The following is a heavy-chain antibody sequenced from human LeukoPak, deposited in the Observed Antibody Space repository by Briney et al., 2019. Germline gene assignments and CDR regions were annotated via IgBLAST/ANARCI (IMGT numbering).Heavy chain of an antibody. CDR1: GYTFTSYG. CDR2: ISAYNGNT. V-gene: IGHV1-18*01. Sequence: GASVKVSCKASGYTFTSYGISWVRQAPGQGLEWMGWISAYNGNTNYAQKLQGRVTMTTDTSTSTAYMELRSLRSDDTAVYYCARLDIVVVPAAMTLGADPWGQGTLVTVSS. CDR3: ARLDIVVVPAAMTLGADP. D-gene: IGHD2-2*03. J-gene: IGHJ5*02.